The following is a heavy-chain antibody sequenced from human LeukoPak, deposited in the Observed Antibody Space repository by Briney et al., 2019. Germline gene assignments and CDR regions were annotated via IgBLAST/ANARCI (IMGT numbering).Heavy chain of an antibody. D-gene: IGHD3-16*02. J-gene: IGHJ4*02. CDR3: ARDRPNYDYVWGSYRYFSARHHSENFDY. CDR1: CYTFASYV. V-gene: IGHV1-18*01. CDR2: VSAYNGNI. Sequence: ASVKVSCKASCYTFASYVICWVRLAPGQALEWMDWVSAYNGNINDAQKLQGRVTMTTDTSTSAAYMELRSLRSDDTAVYYCARDRPNYDYVWGSYRYFSARHHSENFDYWGQGALVTVSS.